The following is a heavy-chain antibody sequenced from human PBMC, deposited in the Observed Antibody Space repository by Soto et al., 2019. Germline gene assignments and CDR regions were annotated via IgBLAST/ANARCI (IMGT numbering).Heavy chain of an antibody. D-gene: IGHD3-10*01. CDR1: GFTFSSYG. J-gene: IGHJ4*02. Sequence: GGSLRLSCAASGFTFSSYGMHWVRQAPGKGLEWVAVIWYDGSNKYYADSVKGRFTISRDNSKNTLYLQMNSLRSDDTAVYYCARDVNPYYGPGSFHGFFDYWGQGTLVTVSS. V-gene: IGHV3-33*01. CDR2: IWYDGSNK. CDR3: ARDVNPYYGPGSFHGFFDY.